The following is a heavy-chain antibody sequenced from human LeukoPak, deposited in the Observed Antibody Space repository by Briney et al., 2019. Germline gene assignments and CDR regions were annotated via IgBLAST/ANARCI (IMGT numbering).Heavy chain of an antibody. V-gene: IGHV3-23*01. D-gene: IGHD6-19*01. CDR3: AKKRGIAVAGPLDY. CDR1: GFTFSDYY. J-gene: IGHJ4*02. Sequence: GGSLRLSCAASGFTFSDYYMSWIRQAPGKGLEWVSTISGSGGSTYYADSVKGRFTISRDNSKNTLYLQMNSLRAEDTAVYYCAKKRGIAVAGPLDYWGQGTLVTVSS. CDR2: ISGSGGST.